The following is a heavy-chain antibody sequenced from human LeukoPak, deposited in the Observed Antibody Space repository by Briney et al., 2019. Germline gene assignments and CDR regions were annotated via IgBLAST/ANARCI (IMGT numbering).Heavy chain of an antibody. D-gene: IGHD3-22*01. V-gene: IGHV3-30*18. CDR1: GFTFSSYG. Sequence: GGSLRLSCAASGFTFSSYGMHWVRQAPGKGLEWVAVISYDGSNKYYADSVKGRFTISRDNSKNTLYQQMNSLRAEDTAVYYCAKDPNDSSGYTDYWGQGTLVTVSS. CDR2: ISYDGSNK. J-gene: IGHJ4*02. CDR3: AKDPNDSSGYTDY.